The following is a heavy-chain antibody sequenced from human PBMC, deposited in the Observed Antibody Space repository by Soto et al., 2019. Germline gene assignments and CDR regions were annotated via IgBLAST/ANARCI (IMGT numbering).Heavy chain of an antibody. CDR2: INHSGST. CDR1: GGSFSGYY. V-gene: IGHV4-34*01. D-gene: IGHD2-2*01. Sequence: QVQLQQWGAGLLKPSETLSLTCAVYGGSFSGYYWSWIRQPPGKGLEWIGEINHSGSTNYNPSLKSRVTISVDTSKNQFSRKLSSVTAADTAVYYCARVHVVVPAARDWFDPWGQGTLVTVSS. CDR3: ARVHVVVPAARDWFDP. J-gene: IGHJ5*02.